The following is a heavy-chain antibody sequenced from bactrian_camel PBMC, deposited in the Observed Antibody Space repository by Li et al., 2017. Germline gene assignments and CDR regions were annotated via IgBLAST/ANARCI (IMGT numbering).Heavy chain of an antibody. J-gene: IGHJ4*01. D-gene: IGHD3*01. CDR2: IYFGGATYTERT. V-gene: IGHV3-3*01. Sequence: HVQLVESGGGTVQAGGSLRLSCSASGGTISAYCMGWFRQAPGKEREGLAAIYFGGATYTERTFYADSVKGRFTISQDSAKNTVYLQMNNLKPEDTGMYYCAADWAPGENWVKAALSNPHIYNYYGQGTQVTVS. CDR1: GGTISAYC.